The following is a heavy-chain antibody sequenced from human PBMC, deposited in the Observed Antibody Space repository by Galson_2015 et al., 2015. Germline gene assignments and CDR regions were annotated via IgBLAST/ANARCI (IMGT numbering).Heavy chain of an antibody. D-gene: IGHD2-21*02. V-gene: IGHV1-2*06. CDR2: INPNSGGT. J-gene: IGHJ4*02. CDR3: ARVGDQGGGDFRAYFDY. CDR1: GYTFTGYY. Sequence: SVKVSCKASGYTFTGYYIHWVRQAPGQGLEWMGRINPNSGGTNYAQKFQGRVTMTRDTSISTAYMELSRLRSDDTAVYYCARVGDQGGGDFRAYFDYWGQRTLVTVSS.